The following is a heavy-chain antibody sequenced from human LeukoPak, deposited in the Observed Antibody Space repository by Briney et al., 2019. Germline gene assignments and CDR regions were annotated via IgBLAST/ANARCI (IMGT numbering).Heavy chain of an antibody. D-gene: IGHD6-19*01. CDR2: ISGSGGST. Sequence: PGGSLRLSCAASGFTFSSYAMSWVRQAPGKGLEWVSGISGSGGSTYYADSVKGQFTISRDNSKNTLYLQMNSLRAEDTAVYYCAKRVAVAVYGMDVWGQGTTVTVSS. CDR3: AKRVAVAVYGMDV. V-gene: IGHV3-23*01. J-gene: IGHJ6*02. CDR1: GFTFSSYA.